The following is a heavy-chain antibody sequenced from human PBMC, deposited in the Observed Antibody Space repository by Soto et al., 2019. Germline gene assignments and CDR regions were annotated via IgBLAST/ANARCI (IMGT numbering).Heavy chain of an antibody. CDR2: INPNSGGT. CDR1: GYTFTAYY. V-gene: IGHV1-2*04. CDR3: ARGQGSSSWLYYYGMDV. Sequence: GASVKVSCKASGYTFTAYYVRWVRQAPGQGLEWMGWINPNSGGTKYAQKFQGWVTVTRDTSISTVYMELSRLKSDDTAVYYCARGQGSSSWLYYYGMDVWGQGTTVTVSS. D-gene: IGHD6-13*01. J-gene: IGHJ6*02.